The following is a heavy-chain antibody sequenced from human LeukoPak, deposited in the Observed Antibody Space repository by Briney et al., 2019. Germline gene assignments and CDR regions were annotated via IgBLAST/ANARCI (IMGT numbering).Heavy chain of an antibody. CDR2: INPNSGGT. Sequence: GASVKVSCKASGYTFTGYYMHWVRQAPGQGLEWVGRINPNSGGTNYAQKFQGRVTMTRDTSISTAYMELSRLRSEDTAVYYCARAGYDSSGYYSYWGQGTLVTVSS. J-gene: IGHJ4*02. CDR1: GYTFTGYY. CDR3: ARAGYDSSGYYSY. V-gene: IGHV1-2*06. D-gene: IGHD3-22*01.